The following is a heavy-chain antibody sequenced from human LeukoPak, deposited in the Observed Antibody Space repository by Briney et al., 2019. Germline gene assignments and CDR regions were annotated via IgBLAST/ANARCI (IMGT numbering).Heavy chain of an antibody. V-gene: IGHV4-59*12. CDR2: IYYSGST. Sequence: SETLSLTCTVSGGSISSYYWSWIRQPPGKGLEWIGYIYYSGSTNYNPSLKSRVTISLDESRNHFSLKLTSVTAADSAVYYCARRSPYSTGWSSYFDYWGQGALVTVSS. J-gene: IGHJ4*02. CDR3: ARRSPYSTGWSSYFDY. D-gene: IGHD6-19*01. CDR1: GGSISSYY.